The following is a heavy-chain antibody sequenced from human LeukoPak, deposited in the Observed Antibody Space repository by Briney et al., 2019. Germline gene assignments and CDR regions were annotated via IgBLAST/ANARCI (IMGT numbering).Heavy chain of an antibody. CDR3: TQGLTSDYYYGMDV. Sequence: GGSLRLSCAASGFTFDDYAMHWVRQAPGKGLEWVSGISWNSGSIGYADSVKGRFTISRDNAKNSLYLQMNSLRAEDTALYYCTQGLTSDYYYGMDVWGQGTTVTVSS. CDR1: GFTFDDYA. J-gene: IGHJ6*02. V-gene: IGHV3-9*01. CDR2: ISWNSGSI.